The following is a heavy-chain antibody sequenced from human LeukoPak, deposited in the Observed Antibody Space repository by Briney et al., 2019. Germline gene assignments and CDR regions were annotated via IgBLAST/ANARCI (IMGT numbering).Heavy chain of an antibody. D-gene: IGHD3-10*01. CDR2: IFTSGST. Sequence: PSQTLSLTRTVSGSSISSGRYLWRWIRQPAAKGLEWIGRIFTSGSTKYNPALKSRVTISVDTSKNQFSLKLSSVTAADTAVYYCAREGKITMVRGVIRYYDMDVWGKGTTVTISS. V-gene: IGHV4-61*02. CDR1: GSSISSGRYL. J-gene: IGHJ6*03. CDR3: AREGKITMVRGVIRYYDMDV.